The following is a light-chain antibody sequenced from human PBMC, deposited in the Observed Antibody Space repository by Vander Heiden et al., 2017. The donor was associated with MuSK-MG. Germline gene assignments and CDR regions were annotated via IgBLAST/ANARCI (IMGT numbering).Light chain of an antibody. V-gene: IGKV3-11*01. CDR3: QPRSSWPPTT. CDR2: DAS. CDR1: QSASTS. J-gene: IGKJ5*01. Sequence: EIVLTQSPATLSLTPWVRATLPSRSIQSASTSLASYKQKPGQAPRLLIHDASNSATGIPARFSGSGSGTDFTLTISSLEPEDFAVYDCQPRSSWPPTTFGPGTRLEIK.